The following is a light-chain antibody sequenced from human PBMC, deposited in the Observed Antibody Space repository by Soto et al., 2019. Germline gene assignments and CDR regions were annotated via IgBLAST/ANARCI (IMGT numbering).Light chain of an antibody. J-gene: IGKJ5*01. CDR3: QHFRSFPIT. CDR1: QSVSTN. CDR2: ATS. Sequence: EIVMTQSPATLSVSPGERATLSCRASQSVSTNLAWYQQKPGQAPRLLIYATSARATGIPARFSGSGSGTDFTLTISSLQPEDFATYYCQHFRSFPITFGQGTRLEIK. V-gene: IGKV3D-15*01.